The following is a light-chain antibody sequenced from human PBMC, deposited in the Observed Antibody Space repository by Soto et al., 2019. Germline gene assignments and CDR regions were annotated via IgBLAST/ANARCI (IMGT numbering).Light chain of an antibody. V-gene: IGKV1-39*01. Sequence: DIRMTQSPSSLSASVGDRVAITCRASQIISTYLNWYQQRAGLAPRLLIYAASSLQSGVPPRFSGSGSGTDFTLTLSSLQPEDFATYYCQQSYSTPRTFGQGTKVDIK. CDR1: QIISTY. CDR3: QQSYSTPRT. J-gene: IGKJ1*01. CDR2: AAS.